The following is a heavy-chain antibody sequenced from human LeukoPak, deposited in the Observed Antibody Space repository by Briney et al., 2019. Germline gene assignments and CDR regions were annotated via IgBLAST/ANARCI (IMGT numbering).Heavy chain of an antibody. V-gene: IGHV1-69*05. CDR1: GGTFSSYA. J-gene: IGHJ4*02. CDR2: IIPIFGTA. CDR3: ARGHQKYSSGWSGRDY. Sequence: SVKVSCKASGGTFSSYAISWVRQAPGQGLEWMGGIIPIFGTANYAQKFQGRVTITTDESTSTAYMELSSLRSEDTAVYYCARGHQKYSSGWSGRDYWGQGTLVTVSS. D-gene: IGHD6-19*01.